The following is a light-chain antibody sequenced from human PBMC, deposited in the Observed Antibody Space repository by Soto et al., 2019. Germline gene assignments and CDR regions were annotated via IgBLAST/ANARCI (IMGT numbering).Light chain of an antibody. J-gene: IGKJ1*01. CDR3: QQYHSYSHT. Sequence: DIQMTQSPSTLSASVGDRVTITCRASQSISSWLAWYQQKPGKAPKLLIYKASSLDAGVPSRFSGSGSGTEFTLTISSLQPGDFATYYCQQYHSYSHTFGQGTKVEIK. V-gene: IGKV1-5*03. CDR2: KAS. CDR1: QSISSW.